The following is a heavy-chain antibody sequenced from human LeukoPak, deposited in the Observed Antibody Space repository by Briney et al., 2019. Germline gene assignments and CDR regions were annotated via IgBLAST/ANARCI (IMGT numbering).Heavy chain of an antibody. CDR2: IYTSGST. V-gene: IGHV4-4*07. Sequence: SETLSLTCTVSGGSISSYYWSWIRQPAGKGLEWIGRIYTSGSTNYNPSLKSRVTMSVDTSKNQFSLKLSSVTAADTAVYYCARTRRWLQLFDWFDPWGQGTLVTASS. J-gene: IGHJ5*02. CDR3: ARTRRWLQLFDWFDP. CDR1: GGSISSYY. D-gene: IGHD5-24*01.